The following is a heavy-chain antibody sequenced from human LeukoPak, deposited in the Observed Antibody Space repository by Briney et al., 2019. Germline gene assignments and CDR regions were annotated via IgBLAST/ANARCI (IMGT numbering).Heavy chain of an antibody. J-gene: IGHJ4*02. CDR1: GFTFIDYD. D-gene: IGHD4-17*01. Sequence: PGGSLRLSCAASGFTFIDYDMHWVRQVIGKGLEWVSAIGIRGDTHYSGSVKGRFTISRDNAKNSLYLQMNSLRDEDTAVYYCAREKYGDYYFDYWGQGTLVTVSS. V-gene: IGHV3-13*01. CDR3: AREKYGDYYFDY. CDR2: IGIRGDT.